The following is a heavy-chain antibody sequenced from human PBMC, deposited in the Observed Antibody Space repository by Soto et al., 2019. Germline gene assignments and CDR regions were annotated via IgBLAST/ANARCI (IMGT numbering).Heavy chain of an antibody. V-gene: IGHV1-3*01. CDR1: GYTFTSYA. D-gene: IGHD2-2*01. CDR2: INAGNGNT. J-gene: IGHJ6*02. Sequence: AASVKVSCKASGYTFTSYAMHWVRQAPGQRLEWMGWINAGNGNTKYSQKFQGRVTITRDTSASTAYMELSSLRSEDTAVYYCSKYIVVVPAAPAPQYYYYGMDVWGQGTTVTVSS. CDR3: SKYIVVVPAAPAPQYYYYGMDV.